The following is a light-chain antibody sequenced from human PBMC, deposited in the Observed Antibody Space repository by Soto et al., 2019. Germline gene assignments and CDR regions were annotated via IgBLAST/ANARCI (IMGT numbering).Light chain of an antibody. CDR2: GNS. V-gene: IGLV1-40*01. CDR3: QSYDSSLSVLV. CDR1: SSNIGAGYD. Sequence: QSVLTQPPSVSGAPGQRVTISCTGSSSNIGAGYDVHWYQQLPGTAPKLLIYGNSNRPSGVPDRFSGSKSGTSASLAITGLQAEDEADYYCQSYDSSLSVLVFGGGTKLTDL. J-gene: IGLJ2*01.